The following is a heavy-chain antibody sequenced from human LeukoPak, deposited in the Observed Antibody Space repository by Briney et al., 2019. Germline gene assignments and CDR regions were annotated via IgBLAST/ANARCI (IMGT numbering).Heavy chain of an antibody. V-gene: IGHV5-51*01. Sequence: GESLKISCKGSGYSFTSYWIGWVRQMPGKGLEWMGIIYPGDSDTRYSPSFQGQVTISADKSISTAYLQWSSLKASDTAMYYCARVGVYCSGGSCYSGGDAFDIWGQGTMVTASS. CDR1: GYSFTSYW. CDR2: IYPGDSDT. CDR3: ARVGVYCSGGSCYSGGDAFDI. D-gene: IGHD2-15*01. J-gene: IGHJ3*02.